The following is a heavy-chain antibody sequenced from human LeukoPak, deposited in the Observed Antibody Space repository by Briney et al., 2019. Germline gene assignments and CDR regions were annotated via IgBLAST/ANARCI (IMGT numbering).Heavy chain of an antibody. CDR3: ARVDCSGGSCYSSLDY. CDR1: GFTFSSYG. V-gene: IGHV3-48*01. D-gene: IGHD2-15*01. Sequence: GGSLRLSCAASGFTFSSYGFNWVRQAPGKGLEWISCISSSSSTIYYADSVKGRFTIFRDNAKNSLFLQMDSLRVEDTAVYFCARVDCSGGSCYSSLDYWGQGTQATVSS. J-gene: IGHJ4*02. CDR2: ISSSSSTI.